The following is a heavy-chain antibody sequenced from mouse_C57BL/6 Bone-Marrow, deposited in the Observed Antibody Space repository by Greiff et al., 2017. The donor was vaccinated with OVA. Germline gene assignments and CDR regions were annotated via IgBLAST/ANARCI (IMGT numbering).Heavy chain of an antibody. J-gene: IGHJ2*01. Sequence: EVHLVESGGGLVKPGGSLKLSCAASGFTFSDYGMHWVRQAPEKGLEWVAYISSGSSTIHYADTVKGRFTISRDNAKNTLFLQMTSLRSEDTAMYYCAKWRMGFDYWGQGTTLTVSS. V-gene: IGHV5-17*01. D-gene: IGHD1-3*01. CDR1: GFTFSDYG. CDR3: AKWRMGFDY. CDR2: ISSGSSTI.